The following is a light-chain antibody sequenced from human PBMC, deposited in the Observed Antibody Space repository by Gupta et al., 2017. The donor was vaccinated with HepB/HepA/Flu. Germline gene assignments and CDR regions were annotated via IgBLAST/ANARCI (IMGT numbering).Light chain of an antibody. CDR2: HVS. J-gene: IGLJ2*01. Sequence: QSALTQPASVSGSPGQSITISCTGTSSDIGGYNYVSWYQQHPGKAPKLMIYHVSNRPSGVSTRFSGSKSGNTASLTISGLQAEDEADYFCTSYARTTTPGVLFGGRTKLTVL. CDR1: SSDIGGYNY. V-gene: IGLV2-14*01. CDR3: TSYARTTTPGVL.